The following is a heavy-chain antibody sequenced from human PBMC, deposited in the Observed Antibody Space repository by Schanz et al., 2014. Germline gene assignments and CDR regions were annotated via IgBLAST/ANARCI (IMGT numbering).Heavy chain of an antibody. Sequence: EVQLVESGGGLVKPGGFLRLSCAASGFTFSDACMSWVRQAPGKGLEWVSYISSSSSTRYYADSVKGRFTISRDNAKNSLFLQMNSLRAEDTAVYYCARDHTTESYYSAGPPIDYWGQGTLLTVSS. CDR2: ISSSSSTR. CDR1: GFTFSDAC. V-gene: IGHV3-48*01. D-gene: IGHD1-26*01. J-gene: IGHJ4*02. CDR3: ARDHTTESYYSAGPPIDY.